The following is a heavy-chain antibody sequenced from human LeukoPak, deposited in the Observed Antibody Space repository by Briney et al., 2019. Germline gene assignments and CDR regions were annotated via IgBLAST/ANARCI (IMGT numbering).Heavy chain of an antibody. CDR1: GGSFSGYY. D-gene: IGHD6-19*01. J-gene: IGHJ4*02. CDR2: INHSGST. V-gene: IGHV4-34*01. Sequence: PSETLSLTCAVYGGSFSGYYWSWIRQPPGKGLEWIGEINHSGSTNYNPSLKSRVTIPVDTSKNQFSLKLSSVTAADTAVYYCARAGYSSGWHFRRPLDYWGQGTLVTVSS. CDR3: ARAGYSSGWHFRRPLDY.